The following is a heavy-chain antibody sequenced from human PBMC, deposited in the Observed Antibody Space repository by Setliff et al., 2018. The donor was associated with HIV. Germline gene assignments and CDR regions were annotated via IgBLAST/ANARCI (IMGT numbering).Heavy chain of an antibody. CDR3: ARAVSTLIRGVTLYHFYYIDV. Sequence: VSVKVSCKASGYIFRNHYIHWVRQAPGKGLEWMAMINPENGDTINAQKFQGRITLASDTSTSTAYMELSSLTHEHTAIYFCARAVSTLIRGVTLYHFYYIDVWGTGTTVTVSS. J-gene: IGHJ6*03. CDR2: INPENGDT. D-gene: IGHD3-10*01. CDR1: GYIFRNHY. V-gene: IGHV1-46*01.